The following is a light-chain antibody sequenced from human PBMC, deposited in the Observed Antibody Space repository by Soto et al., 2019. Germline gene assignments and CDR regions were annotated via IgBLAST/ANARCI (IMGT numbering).Light chain of an antibody. Sequence: EIVLTQSPGTLSLSPGERATLSCRASQSVSSGPLAWCQPKRGQAPRVSIDRASNRATGIPARFSGGVSGTEFTLTVSSLQSEDFAAYYCQQYENWPPITFSQGTRLEI. J-gene: IGKJ5*01. CDR2: RAS. CDR3: QQYENWPPIT. V-gene: IGKV3D-15*01. CDR1: QSVSSG.